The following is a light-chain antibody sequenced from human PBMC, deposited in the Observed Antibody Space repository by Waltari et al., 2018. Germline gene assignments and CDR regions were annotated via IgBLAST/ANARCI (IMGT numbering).Light chain of an antibody. J-gene: IGLJ2*01. CDR2: GNP. V-gene: IGLV1-40*01. Sequence: QSVLTQPPSVSGAPGQRVTISCTGSSSNIGAGYDVHWYQQLPGTAPKLLIYGNPNRPSGVPDRFSGSKSGTSASLAITRLQAEDEADYYCQSYDSSLSVYVVFGGGTKLTVL. CDR1: SSNIGAGYD. CDR3: QSYDSSLSVYVV.